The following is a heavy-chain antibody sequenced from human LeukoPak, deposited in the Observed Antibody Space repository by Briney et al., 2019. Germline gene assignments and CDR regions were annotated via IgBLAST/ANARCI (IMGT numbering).Heavy chain of an antibody. J-gene: IGHJ6*02. CDR3: ARDGMVRGGYYGMDV. Sequence: SETLSLTCTVSGGSISSGSYYWSWIRQPAGKGLEWIGRIYTSGSTNYNPSLKSRVTISVDMSKNQFTLKLSSVTAADTAVYYCARDGMVRGGYYGMDVWGQGTTVTVSS. V-gene: IGHV4-61*02. D-gene: IGHD3-10*01. CDR2: IYTSGST. CDR1: GGSISSGSYY.